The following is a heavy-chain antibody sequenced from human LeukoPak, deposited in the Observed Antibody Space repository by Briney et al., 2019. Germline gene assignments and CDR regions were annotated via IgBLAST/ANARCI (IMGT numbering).Heavy chain of an antibody. CDR2: ISSSSSYI. Sequence: GGSLRLSCAASGFTVSNNYMSWVRQAPGKGREWAPSISSSSSYIYYEDSVKGRFTISRDNAKNSLYLQMNSLRAEDTAVYYCANDDPAREDAFDIWGQGTMVTVSS. CDR3: ANDDPAREDAFDI. V-gene: IGHV3-21*01. D-gene: IGHD3-16*01. J-gene: IGHJ3*02. CDR1: GFTVSNNY.